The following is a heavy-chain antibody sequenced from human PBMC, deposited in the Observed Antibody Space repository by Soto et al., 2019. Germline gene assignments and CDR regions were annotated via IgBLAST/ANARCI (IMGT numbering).Heavy chain of an antibody. J-gene: IGHJ4*02. Sequence: QVQLVQSGAEVKKPGASVKVSCKASGYTFTSYDINWVRQATGQGLEWMGWMNPNSGNTGYAQKCQRRVTMTRNTSISTASMSLSSLRSEDTAVYYCARDSTMVRGVIFGHALDYWGQGTLVTVSS. D-gene: IGHD3-10*01. CDR2: MNPNSGNT. CDR3: ARDSTMVRGVIFGHALDY. V-gene: IGHV1-8*01. CDR1: GYTFTSYD.